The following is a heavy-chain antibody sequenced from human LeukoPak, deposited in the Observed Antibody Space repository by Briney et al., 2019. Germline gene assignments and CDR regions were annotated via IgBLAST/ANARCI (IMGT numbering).Heavy chain of an antibody. CDR3: ARGAKFRSYGSGTCYTSLPFDP. V-gene: IGHV1-2*02. CDR2: INPNSGGT. CDR1: GYTFTGYY. D-gene: IGHD3-10*01. Sequence: GASVKVSCKASGYTFTGYYMHWVRQAPGQGLEWMGWINPNSGGTNYAQKFQGRVTMTRDTSISTAYMELSRLRSDDTAVYYCARGAKFRSYGSGTCYTSLPFDPWGQGTLVTVSS. J-gene: IGHJ5*02.